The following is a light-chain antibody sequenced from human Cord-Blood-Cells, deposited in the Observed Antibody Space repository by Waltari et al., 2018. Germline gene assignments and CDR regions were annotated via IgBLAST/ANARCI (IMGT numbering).Light chain of an antibody. V-gene: IGLV2-8*01. Sequence: QSALTQPPSASGSPGQSVTISCTGTSSDVGGYNSVSCYQQHPGKAPKLMFYEVSKRASGVADRFAGSKAGNTASLTGAGLQAEDEADYYGSAYAGSNNFVFGTGTKVTVL. CDR3: SAYAGSNNFV. J-gene: IGLJ1*01. CDR1: SSDVGGYNS. CDR2: EVS.